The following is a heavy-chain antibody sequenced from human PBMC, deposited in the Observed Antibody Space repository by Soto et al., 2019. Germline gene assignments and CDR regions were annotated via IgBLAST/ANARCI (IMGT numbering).Heavy chain of an antibody. CDR2: IYRGGDT. D-gene: IGHD2-2*01. V-gene: IGHV3-66*01. CDR1: GFTVSYNY. CDR3: AKEEGGCSSTSCNLYYYYMDV. Sequence: GGSLRLSCAASGFTVSYNYMSWVRQAPGKGLEWVSVIYRGGDTFYADSVKGRFTISRDNSKNTLYLQMNSLRAEDTAVYYCAKEEGGCSSTSCNLYYYYMDVWGKGTTVTVSS. J-gene: IGHJ6*03.